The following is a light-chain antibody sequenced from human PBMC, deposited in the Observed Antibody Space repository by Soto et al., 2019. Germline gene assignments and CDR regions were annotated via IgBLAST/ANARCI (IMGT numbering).Light chain of an antibody. Sequence: EIVLAQSPGTLSLSPGDRATLSCRASQSVSAKNLAWYQQKAGQAPRVLIYGASNRATGIPARFSGRGSGTDFTLTISRLEAEDIAVYYCSHYDDSPLYIFGQGTKLEIK. J-gene: IGKJ2*01. CDR3: SHYDDSPLYI. V-gene: IGKV3-20*01. CDR2: GAS. CDR1: QSVSAKN.